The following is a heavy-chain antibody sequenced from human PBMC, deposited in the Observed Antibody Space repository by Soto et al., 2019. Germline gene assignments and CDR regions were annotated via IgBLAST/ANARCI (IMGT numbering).Heavy chain of an antibody. Sequence: SVKVSCKASGYTFTNYEITWVRQATGQGLEWMGWMNPGSGNTDYAYKFQGRVTMTRDISINTAYMELSSLGSDDTAIYYCARMASSGSLNWFDPWGQGTLVTVSS. D-gene: IGHD3-10*01. V-gene: IGHV1-8*01. J-gene: IGHJ5*02. CDR1: GYTFTNYE. CDR2: MNPGSGNT. CDR3: ARMASSGSLNWFDP.